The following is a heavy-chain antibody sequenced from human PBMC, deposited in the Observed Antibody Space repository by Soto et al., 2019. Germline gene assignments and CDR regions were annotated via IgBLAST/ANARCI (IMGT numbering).Heavy chain of an antibody. Sequence: SETLSLTCTVSGGSISSGGYYWSWIRQPPGKGLEWIGYIYYTGSTNYNPSLKSRVTISVDTSKNQFSLKLTSVTAADTAVYYCARDKITGLFDYWGQGTLVTVSS. J-gene: IGHJ4*02. V-gene: IGHV4-61*08. CDR1: GGSISSGGYY. CDR3: ARDKITGLFDY. CDR2: IYYTGST. D-gene: IGHD2-8*02.